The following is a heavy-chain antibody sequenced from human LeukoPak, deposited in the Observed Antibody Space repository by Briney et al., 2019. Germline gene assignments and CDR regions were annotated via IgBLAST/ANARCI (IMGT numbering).Heavy chain of an antibody. D-gene: IGHD5-18*01. CDR3: ASGGTAMVTDY. J-gene: IGHJ4*02. V-gene: IGHV4-59*01. CDR2: IYYSGST. CDR1: GGSLSSYY. Sequence: SETLSLTCTVSGGSLSSYYWSWIRQPPGKGLEWIGYIYYSGSTNYNPSLKSRVTISVDTSKNQFSLKLSSVTAADTAVYYCASGGTAMVTDYWGQGTLVTVSS.